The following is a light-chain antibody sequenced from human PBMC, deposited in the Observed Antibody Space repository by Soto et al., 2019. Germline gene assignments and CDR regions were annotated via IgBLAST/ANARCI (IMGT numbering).Light chain of an antibody. Sequence: EIMLTQSPGTLSLSPGERVTLSCWASRSVSSRFLAWYQQKPGQAPRVLIYGASSRATGIPDRFSGSGSGSDFTLTISRLGPEDFAVYYCQQYGYSPYTFGQGTKLEIK. CDR3: QQYGYSPYT. V-gene: IGKV3-20*01. CDR2: GAS. CDR1: RSVSSRF. J-gene: IGKJ2*01.